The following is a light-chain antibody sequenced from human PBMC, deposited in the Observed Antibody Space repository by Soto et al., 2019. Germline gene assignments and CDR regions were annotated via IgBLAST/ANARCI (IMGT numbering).Light chain of an antibody. Sequence: IVGTQSPATLSVSPGESATLSCRTSQNMGTNLGCYQHKPGQAPRLLIYAAYTRATGVPARFSGSVSGTEFTLTISSLQPEYFAVYYCQVYNRGPPITFGQGTRLEMK. J-gene: IGKJ5*01. CDR1: QNMGTN. CDR3: QVYNRGPPIT. V-gene: IGKV3-15*01. CDR2: AAY.